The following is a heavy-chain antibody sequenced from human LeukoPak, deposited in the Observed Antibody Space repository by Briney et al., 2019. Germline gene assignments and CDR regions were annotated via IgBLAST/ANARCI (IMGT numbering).Heavy chain of an antibody. V-gene: IGHV3-21*01. CDR2: ISSSSTYI. CDR1: GFTFSSSS. J-gene: IGHJ4*02. D-gene: IGHD3-3*01. Sequence: GGSLRLSCVASGFTFSSSSMNWVRQAPGKGLEWVSFISSSSTYIYYADSVKGRFTISRDNAKNSLYLQMNSLRAEDTAVYYCASVRFLDRDYWGQGTLVTVSS. CDR3: ASVRFLDRDY.